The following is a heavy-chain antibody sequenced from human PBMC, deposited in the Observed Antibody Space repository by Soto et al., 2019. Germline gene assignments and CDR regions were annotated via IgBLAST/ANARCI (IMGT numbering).Heavy chain of an antibody. D-gene: IGHD1-26*01. CDR3: ARDDSGFSGSHYIDYFNY. CDR1: GNTVPNYA. CDR2: INGGNGNT. J-gene: IGHJ4*02. Sequence: QVQLVQSGAELKKPGASVKVSCKASGNTVPNYAIHWVRQAPGQRLEWMGWINGGNGNTYYSEHFQGRVTFTRDTSAGTVYIQLSSLTSVDTAVYYCARDDSGFSGSHYIDYFNYWGQGALVTVSS. V-gene: IGHV1-3*01.